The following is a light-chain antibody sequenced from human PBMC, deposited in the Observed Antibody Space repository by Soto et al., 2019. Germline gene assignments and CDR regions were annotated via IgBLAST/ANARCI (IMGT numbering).Light chain of an antibody. CDR1: SSSVGGYNF. Sequence: QSVLTQAPSASGSPGQSVTISCTGTSSSVGGYNFVSWYQHHPGKAPKLLIYEVSHRPSGVPDRFSGSKSGNTASLTVSGLQAEDEADYFCSSYADTNNYVFGTGTKVTVL. V-gene: IGLV2-8*01. J-gene: IGLJ1*01. CDR2: EVS. CDR3: SSYADTNNYV.